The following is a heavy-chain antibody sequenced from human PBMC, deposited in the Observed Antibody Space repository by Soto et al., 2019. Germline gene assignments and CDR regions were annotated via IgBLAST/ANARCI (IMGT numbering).Heavy chain of an antibody. CDR2: VNPDGSST. V-gene: IGHV3-74*01. Sequence: GGSLRLSCAASGFTFSNYWMHWVRQAPGKGLLWVSRVNPDGSSTAYADSVKGRFTISRDNARNTLYLQMHSLRADDTAVYYCARDTYHSYYYGIGVWGQGTTVTVSS. CDR3: ARDTYHSYYYGIGV. J-gene: IGHJ6*02. CDR1: GFTFSNYW. D-gene: IGHD2-2*01.